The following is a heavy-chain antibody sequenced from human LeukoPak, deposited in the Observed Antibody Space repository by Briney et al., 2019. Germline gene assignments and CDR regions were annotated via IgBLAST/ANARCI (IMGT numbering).Heavy chain of an antibody. J-gene: IGHJ5*02. V-gene: IGHV4-38-2*02. CDR3: ARGLRWTKRDWFDP. D-gene: IGHD5-24*01. CDR2: IYHSGST. Sequence: SETLSLTCTVSGYSISSGYYWGWIRQPPGKGLEWIGSIYHSGSTYYNPSLKSRVTISVDTSKNQFSLKLSSVTAADTAVYYCARGLRWTKRDWFDPWGQGTLVTVSS. CDR1: GYSISSGYY.